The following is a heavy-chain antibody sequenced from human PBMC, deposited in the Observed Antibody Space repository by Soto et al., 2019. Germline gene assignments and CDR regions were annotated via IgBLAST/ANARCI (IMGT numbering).Heavy chain of an antibody. CDR1: GYTFTSYG. Sequence: ASVKVSCKAAGYTFTSYGISWVRQAPGQGLEWMGWISASNGNTNYAQKLQGRVTMTTDTSTSTAYMELRSLRPDDTAVYYRPRGPYSGRYQDFEHWCQGALV. CDR2: ISASNGNT. CDR3: PRGPYSGRYQDFEH. V-gene: IGHV1-18*01. D-gene: IGHD1-26*01. J-gene: IGHJ1*01.